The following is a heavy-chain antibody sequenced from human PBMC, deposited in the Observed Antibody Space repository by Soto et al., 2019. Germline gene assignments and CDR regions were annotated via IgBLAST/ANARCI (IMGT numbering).Heavy chain of an antibody. CDR3: ARDGYNSPVGI. J-gene: IGHJ3*02. CDR1: GFTFSSYG. V-gene: IGHV3-33*01. D-gene: IGHD5-12*01. Sequence: QVQLVESGGGVVQPGRSLRLSCAASGFTFSSYGMHWVRQAPGKGLEWVAVIWYDGSNKYYADSVKGRFTISRDNSKNALYLQMNSLRAEDTAVYYCARDGYNSPVGIWGQGTMVTVSS. CDR2: IWYDGSNK.